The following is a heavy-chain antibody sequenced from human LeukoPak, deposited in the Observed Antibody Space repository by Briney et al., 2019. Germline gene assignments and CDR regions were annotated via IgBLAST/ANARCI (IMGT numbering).Heavy chain of an antibody. CDR1: GFTFSIYW. CDR2: INSDGSST. J-gene: IGHJ6*03. D-gene: IGHD1-26*01. CDR3: ARAGAPLPYYFMDV. V-gene: IGHV3-74*01. Sequence: QPGGSLRLSCAASGFTFSIYWMHWVRQAPGKGLVWVSRINSDGSSTSYADSVKGRFTISRDNAKNTLYLQMSSLRAEDTAVYYCARAGAPLPYYFMDVWGKGTTVTVSS.